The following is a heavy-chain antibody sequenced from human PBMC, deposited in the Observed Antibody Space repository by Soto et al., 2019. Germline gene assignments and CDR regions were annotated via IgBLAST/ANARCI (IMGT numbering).Heavy chain of an antibody. D-gene: IGHD2-15*01. V-gene: IGHV1-3*01. J-gene: IGHJ5*02. CDR3: ARGGRGSVVVVAARDNWFDP. Sequence: ASVKVSCKASGYTFTSYAMHWVRQAPGQRLEWMGWINAGNGNTKYSQKFQGRVTITRDTSASTAYMELSSLRSEDTAVYYCARGGRGSVVVVAARDNWFDPWGQGTLVTVSS. CDR1: GYTFTSYA. CDR2: INAGNGNT.